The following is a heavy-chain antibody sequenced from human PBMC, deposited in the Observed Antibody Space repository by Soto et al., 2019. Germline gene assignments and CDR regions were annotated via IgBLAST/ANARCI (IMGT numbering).Heavy chain of an antibody. CDR3: ASIYGGIHYSSSWTYFDY. Sequence: GGSLSLSCAASGFTFSSYWMSWVRQAPGKGLEWVANIKQAGSEKYYVDSVKGRFTISRDNAKNSLYLQMNSLRAEDTAVYYCASIYGGIHYSSSWTYFDYWGQGTLATVS. V-gene: IGHV3-7*03. D-gene: IGHD6-13*01. J-gene: IGHJ4*02. CDR1: GFTFSSYW. CDR2: IKQAGSEK.